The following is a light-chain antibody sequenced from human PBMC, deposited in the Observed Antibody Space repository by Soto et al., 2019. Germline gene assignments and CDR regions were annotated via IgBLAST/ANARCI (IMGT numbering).Light chain of an antibody. CDR3: KQYDNLPVT. CDR1: QDISTY. J-gene: IGKJ3*01. CDR2: AAS. Sequence: DIQMTQSPSSLSAFVGDRVTITCQASQDISTYVNWYQQKPGKTPNLLIYAASNLETRVPSRFSGSGSGTKFTINISRLLSEDKGPYYCKQYDNLPVTFGPGTKVNLK. V-gene: IGKV1-33*01.